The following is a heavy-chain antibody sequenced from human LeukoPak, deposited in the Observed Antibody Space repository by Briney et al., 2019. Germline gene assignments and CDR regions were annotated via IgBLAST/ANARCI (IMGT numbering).Heavy chain of an antibody. CDR1: GFSLSDYG. CDR2: VSPLSYYK. V-gene: IGHV3-21*06. CDR3: TTVEDSSGYYPYFDY. J-gene: IGHJ4*02. D-gene: IGHD3-22*01. Sequence: GGSLRLSCAASGFSLSDYGMNWVRQAPGKGLEWVSSVSPLSYYKYYADSVKGRFTVSRDNAKNALFLDLSSLRAEDTAVYYCTTVEDSSGYYPYFDYWGQGTLVTVSS.